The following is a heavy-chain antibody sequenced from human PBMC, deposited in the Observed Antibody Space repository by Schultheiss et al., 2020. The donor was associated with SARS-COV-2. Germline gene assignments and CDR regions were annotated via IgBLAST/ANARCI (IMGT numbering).Heavy chain of an antibody. D-gene: IGHD5-24*01. Sequence: GESLKISCAASGFTFSRYGMHWVRQAPGKGLEWVAVMSDDGSNKYYADSVKGRFTISRDNSKNTLYLQMNSLRAEDTAVYYCASGREQIDYWGQGTLVTVSS. J-gene: IGHJ4*02. CDR1: GFTFSRYG. CDR2: MSDDGSNK. V-gene: IGHV3-30*03. CDR3: ASGREQIDY.